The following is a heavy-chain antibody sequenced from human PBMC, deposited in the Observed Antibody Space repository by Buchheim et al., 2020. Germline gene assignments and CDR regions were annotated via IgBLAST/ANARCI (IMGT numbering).Heavy chain of an antibody. D-gene: IGHD1-1*01. CDR1: GFTFSDYG. CDR3: AKREPTANFKLDWYLDL. Sequence: QVQLVESGGGVVQPGSSLRLSCVASGFTFSDYGMHWVRQAPGKGLEWGAVILHDSNQKDYADFVKGRFTISRDNSTNSLYLQMNSLRVEDTAVYYCAKREPTANFKLDWYLDLWGRGT. V-gene: IGHV3-30*18. J-gene: IGHJ2*01. CDR2: ILHDSNQK.